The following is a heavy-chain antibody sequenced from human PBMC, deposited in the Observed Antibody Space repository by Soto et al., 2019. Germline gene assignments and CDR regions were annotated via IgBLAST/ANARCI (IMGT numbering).Heavy chain of an antibody. J-gene: IGHJ4*02. D-gene: IGHD2-15*01. Sequence: QVQLQESGPGLVKPSETLSLTCTVSGVSITSHYWTWIRQPPGKGLEWIGNIHYSGSTNYSPSLKGRFIISVDTSENQSSLKLRSVTTADTAVYYWTVGGAGRPFDYWGQGTLVTVSS. V-gene: IGHV4-59*11. CDR1: GVSITSHY. CDR2: IHYSGST. CDR3: TVGGAGRPFDY.